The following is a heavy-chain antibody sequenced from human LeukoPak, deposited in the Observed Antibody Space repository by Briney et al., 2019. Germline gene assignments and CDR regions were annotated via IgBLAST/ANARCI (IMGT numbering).Heavy chain of an antibody. D-gene: IGHD1-26*01. Sequence: PSETLSLTCTVSGYSISCGYYWGWIRQPPGKGLEWIGSIYHSGSTYYNPSLKSRVTISVDTSKNQFSLKLSSVTAADTAVYYCARDPNVGGSFVDYWGQGTLVTVSS. CDR1: GYSISCGYY. CDR3: ARDPNVGGSFVDY. V-gene: IGHV4-38-2*02. J-gene: IGHJ4*02. CDR2: IYHSGST.